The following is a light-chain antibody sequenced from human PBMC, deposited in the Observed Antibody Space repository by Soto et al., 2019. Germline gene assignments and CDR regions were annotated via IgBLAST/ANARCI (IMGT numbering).Light chain of an antibody. Sequence: QSALTQPASVSGSTGQSITISCTGTSSDVGGYNYVSWYQQHPGKAPKLMIYDVSTRPSGVSNRFSGSKSGNTASLTISGLQAEDEADYYCISYTSSSHLLVFGTGTKLTVL. CDR3: ISYTSSSHLLV. CDR2: DVS. CDR1: SSDVGGYNY. V-gene: IGLV2-14*01. J-gene: IGLJ1*01.